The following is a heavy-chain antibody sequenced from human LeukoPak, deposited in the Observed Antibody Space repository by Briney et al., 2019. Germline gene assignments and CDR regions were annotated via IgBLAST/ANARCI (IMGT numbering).Heavy chain of an antibody. CDR1: GGSVSSGDYY. J-gene: IGHJ4*02. Sequence: SETLSLTCTVSGGSVSSGDYYWTWIRQHPGKGLEWIVFIYYTGNTYYNPSLKSRLTMSLDTSKNQFSLKLSSVTAADTAVYYCTTTRAHQFDFWGQGTLVTVSS. CDR3: TTTRAHQFDF. CDR2: IYYTGNT. D-gene: IGHD4-11*01. V-gene: IGHV4-31*03.